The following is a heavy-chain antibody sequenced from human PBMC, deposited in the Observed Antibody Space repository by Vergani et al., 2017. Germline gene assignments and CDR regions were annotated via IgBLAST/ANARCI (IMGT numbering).Heavy chain of an antibody. CDR2: LSAYSSDT. J-gene: IGHJ3*02. CDR1: GYAFSNYG. D-gene: IGHD5-24*01. Sequence: QVQLVQSGAEVKKPGASVKVSCKASGYAFSNYGIGWVRQAPGQGLELVGWLSAYSSDTKYAPKFQGRVTMTINTPTSTAFMELRILRSDDTAVYYCARDQGDGYTDAFDIWGQGTMVTVSS. V-gene: IGHV1-18*01. CDR3: ARDQGDGYTDAFDI.